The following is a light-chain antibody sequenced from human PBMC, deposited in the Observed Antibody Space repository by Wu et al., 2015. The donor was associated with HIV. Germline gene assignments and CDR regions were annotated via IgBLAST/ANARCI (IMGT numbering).Light chain of an antibody. CDR2: GAS. J-gene: IGKJ2*01. CDR3: QQYGSSSET. V-gene: IGKV3-20*01. CDR1: QSVRNY. Sequence: EIVLTQSPATLSLSPGERATLSCRASQSVRNYLAWFQQKPGQAPRLLILGASSRATGIPDRFSGSGSGTDFTLTISRLEPEDFAVYYCQQYGSSSETFGQGTKLEIK.